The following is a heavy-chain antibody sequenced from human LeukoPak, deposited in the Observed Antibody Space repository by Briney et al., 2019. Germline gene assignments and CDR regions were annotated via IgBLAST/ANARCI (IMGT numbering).Heavy chain of an antibody. CDR1: GFTFSSYA. V-gene: IGHV3-23*01. Sequence: PGGSLRLSCAASGFTFSSYAMSWVRQAPGKGLEWVSAISGSGGSTYYADSVKGRFTISRDNSKNTLYLQMNSLRAEDTAVYYCAKPRLWFGELLGYFDYWGQGTLVTVSS. J-gene: IGHJ4*02. D-gene: IGHD3-10*01. CDR3: AKPRLWFGELLGYFDY. CDR2: ISGSGGST.